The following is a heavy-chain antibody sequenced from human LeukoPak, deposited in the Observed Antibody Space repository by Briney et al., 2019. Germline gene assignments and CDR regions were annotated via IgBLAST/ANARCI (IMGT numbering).Heavy chain of an antibody. CDR1: GYSFTSYW. D-gene: IGHD6-19*01. Sequence: GESLKIACNGSGYSFTSYWIAWVRQMPRKGLGWMGSIYPGDSDTRYSPSLQGQVTISADKSISTAYLQWSSLKASDTAMYYCARSPPAYSSGWYPSFVDYWGQGTLVTVSS. J-gene: IGHJ4*02. V-gene: IGHV5-51*01. CDR3: ARSPPAYSSGWYPSFVDY. CDR2: IYPGDSDT.